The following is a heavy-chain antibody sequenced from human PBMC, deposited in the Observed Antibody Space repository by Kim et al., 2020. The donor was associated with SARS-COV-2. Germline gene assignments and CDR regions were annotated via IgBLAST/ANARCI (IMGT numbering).Heavy chain of an antibody. Sequence: YSDSVKSLLPISRDNAQNSLYLEMNSLRPDDTALYYCARGPQRKDAYNHDYWGQGTLVTVSS. V-gene: IGHV3-20*03. D-gene: IGHD1-1*01. J-gene: IGHJ4*02. CDR3: ARGPQRKDAYNHDY.